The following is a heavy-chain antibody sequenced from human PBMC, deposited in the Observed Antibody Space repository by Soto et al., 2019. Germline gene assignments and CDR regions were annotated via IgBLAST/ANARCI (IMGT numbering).Heavy chain of an antibody. CDR3: ARTAAAGKYYYGMDV. V-gene: IGHV5-51*01. J-gene: IGHJ6*02. Sequence: PGESLKISCKGSGYSFSTHWIVWVRQMPGKGLERMGIIYPGDSDTRYSPSFQGQVTISADKSISTAYLQWSSLKASDTAMYYCARTAAAGKYYYGMDVWGQGTTVTVSS. CDR1: GYSFSTHW. CDR2: IYPGDSDT. D-gene: IGHD6-13*01.